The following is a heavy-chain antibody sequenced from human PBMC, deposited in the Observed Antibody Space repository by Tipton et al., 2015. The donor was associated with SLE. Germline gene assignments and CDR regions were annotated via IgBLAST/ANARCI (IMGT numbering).Heavy chain of an antibody. Sequence: TLSLTCAVHDGSLSNYYWSWFRRPPGRGLEWIGEITRRGKTNYNPSLKSRVTISVDTSKNQFSLRLSSVSAADTAVYYCARHVDPTDYYYYAVDVWGQGTTVTVSS. CDR3: ARHVDPTDYYYYAVDV. CDR2: ITRRGKT. J-gene: IGHJ6*02. V-gene: IGHV4-34*01. CDR1: DGSLSNYY.